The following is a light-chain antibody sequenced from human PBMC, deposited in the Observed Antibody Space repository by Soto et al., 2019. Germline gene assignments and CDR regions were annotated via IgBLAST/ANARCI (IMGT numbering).Light chain of an antibody. CDR2: GAS. Sequence: EVVLAQSPGTLSLSPGERATLSCRASQTVGTTYLAWYQHKPGQAPRLLIYGASTRATGIPDRFSGSRSGTDFTLTISRLEPEDFAVYYCQQYGSSFPFGGGTKVDI. CDR3: QQYGSSFP. CDR1: QTVGTTY. J-gene: IGKJ4*01. V-gene: IGKV3-20*01.